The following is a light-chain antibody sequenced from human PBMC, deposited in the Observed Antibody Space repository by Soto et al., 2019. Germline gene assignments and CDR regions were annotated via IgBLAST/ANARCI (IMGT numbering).Light chain of an antibody. J-gene: IGKJ4*01. V-gene: IGKV1-33*01. CDR3: QQYDILLT. Sequence: IQMNQSPSSLSASVGDRVTVTCQASQDISNYLNWYQQIPGKAPKLLIYDASNLETGVPSRFSGSGSGTDFTFTISSLQPEDISTYYCQQYDILLTFGGGTKVEIK. CDR2: DAS. CDR1: QDISNY.